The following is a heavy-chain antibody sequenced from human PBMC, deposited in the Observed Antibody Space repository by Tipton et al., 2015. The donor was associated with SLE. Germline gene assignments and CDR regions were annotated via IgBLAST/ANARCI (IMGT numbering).Heavy chain of an antibody. CDR1: GVSSSSHH. Sequence: TLSLTCIVSGVSSSSHHWSWIRQSPGKGLEWIGRIYTSGTTDYNPSLKSRVTMSLDTSKNQFSLKMRSVTAADTAVYYCARHTVRGGSASAPTLFPLVSW. CDR2: IYTSGTT. V-gene: IGHV4-4*07. D-gene: IGHD3-10*01. J-gene: IGHJ5*01. CDR3: ARHTVRGGSASAPTLFPLVS.